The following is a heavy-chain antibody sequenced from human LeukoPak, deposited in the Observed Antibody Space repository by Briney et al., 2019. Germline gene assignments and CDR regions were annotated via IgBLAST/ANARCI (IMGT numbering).Heavy chain of an antibody. J-gene: IGHJ4*02. CDR1: GGSFSSDY. D-gene: IGHD4-17*01. CDR3: ARDVGYGDLYYFDY. Sequence: SETLSLICTVSGGSFSSDYWSWIRQPAGKALEWIGRIYTSGSADYNPSLKSRVTMSVDTSKKQFSLKMRSVTAADTAVYYCARDVGYGDLYYFDYWGQGTLVTVSS. V-gene: IGHV4-4*07. CDR2: IYTSGSA.